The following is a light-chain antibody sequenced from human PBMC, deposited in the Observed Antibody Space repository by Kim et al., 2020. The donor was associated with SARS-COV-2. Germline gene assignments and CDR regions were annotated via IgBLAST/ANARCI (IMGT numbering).Light chain of an antibody. V-gene: IGKV1-39*01. CDR1: QNISTS. CDR2: ATS. CDR3: QQSYSHPYT. Sequence: DIQMTQSASSLSPSVGDRVTITCRASQNISTSLNWYQQRAGKAPKLLIYATSRLQGVVPPRFSGGGSGTDFTLTISTLQPEDSATYLCQQSYSHPYTFGLGTKLEI. J-gene: IGKJ2*01.